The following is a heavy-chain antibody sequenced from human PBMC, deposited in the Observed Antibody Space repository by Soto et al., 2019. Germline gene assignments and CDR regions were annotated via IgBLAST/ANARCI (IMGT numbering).Heavy chain of an antibody. D-gene: IGHD2-2*02. V-gene: IGHV3-30*04. CDR1: GFTFRSYA. CDR2: ISHDGSVA. J-gene: IGHJ5*02. CDR3: AKDLGFEEENTRSDP. Sequence: QVQLVESGGGVVQPGRSRRLSCAASGFTFRSYAMHWVRQAPGKGLEWVTVISHDGSVAYYADSVKGRFTISRDNSKNTLFLQMNSLRLEDTAMYYCAKDLGFEEENTRSDPWRQGTLVTVSS.